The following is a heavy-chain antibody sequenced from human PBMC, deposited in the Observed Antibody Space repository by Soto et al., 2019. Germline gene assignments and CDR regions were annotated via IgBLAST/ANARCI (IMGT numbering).Heavy chain of an antibody. J-gene: IGHJ5*02. Sequence: QLQLQESGPGLVKPSETLSLTCTVSGGSISSSSYYWGWIRQPPGKGLEWIGSIYYSGSTYYNPSLKSRVTISVDTSKNQFSLKLSSVTAADTAVYYCARQVVVVAATTFGWFDPWGQGTLVTVSS. V-gene: IGHV4-39*01. D-gene: IGHD2-15*01. CDR3: ARQVVVVAATTFGWFDP. CDR2: IYYSGST. CDR1: GGSISSSSYY.